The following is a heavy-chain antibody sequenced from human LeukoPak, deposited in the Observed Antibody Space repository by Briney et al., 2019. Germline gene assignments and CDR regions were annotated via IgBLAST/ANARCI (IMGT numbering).Heavy chain of an antibody. CDR3: ARDRSVTHFDY. Sequence: QPGGSLRLSCAASGFTFSSHGMHWVRQAPGKGLEWVAVIWYDGSDKYYADSVKGRFTISRDSSKNTLYLQMNSLRAEDTAVYYCARDRSVTHFDYWGQGTLVTVSS. J-gene: IGHJ4*02. CDR1: GFTFSSHG. CDR2: IWYDGSDK. D-gene: IGHD4-17*01. V-gene: IGHV3-33*01.